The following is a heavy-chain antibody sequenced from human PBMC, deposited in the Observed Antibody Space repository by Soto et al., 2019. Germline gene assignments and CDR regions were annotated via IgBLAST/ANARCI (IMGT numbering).Heavy chain of an antibody. D-gene: IGHD1-20*01. Sequence: QVHLVQSGTEVKKPGSSLRVSCKASGATFNNYPLSWVRQAPGQGLEWLGGIIPVFASPIYARNFQDRVTITADRSTCTAYMDLSGLISEDTAVNYSATSRGGITGSRLRGGQGTLVTVSS. CDR1: GATFNNYP. CDR3: ATSRGGITGSRLR. J-gene: IGHJ4*02. V-gene: IGHV1-69*06. CDR2: IIPVFASP.